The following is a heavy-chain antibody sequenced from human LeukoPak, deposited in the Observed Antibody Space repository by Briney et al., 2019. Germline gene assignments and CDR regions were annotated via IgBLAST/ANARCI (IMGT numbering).Heavy chain of an antibody. CDR2: IQTDGSTK. Sequence: GGSLRLSCAASGFTFSGYGMSWVRQDPGKGLEWVSFIQTDGSTKYYSDSVKGRFTISRDNPKNTVSLQMNSLSTEDTAVYYCAIEISRLVIHAFDLWGQGTMVTVSS. J-gene: IGHJ3*01. D-gene: IGHD3-9*01. CDR1: GFTFSGYG. CDR3: AIEISRLVIHAFDL. V-gene: IGHV3-30*02.